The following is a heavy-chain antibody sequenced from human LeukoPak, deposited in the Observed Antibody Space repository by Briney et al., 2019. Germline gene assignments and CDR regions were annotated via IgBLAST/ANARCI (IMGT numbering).Heavy chain of an antibody. CDR1: GYTFTSYD. Sequence: GASVKVSCKASGYTFTSYDINWVRQATGQGLEWMGWMNPNSGNTGYAQKFQGRITITRNTSISTAYMELSSLRSEDTAVYYCARGRGRTNRQLLGLWAHKYYYYYMDVWGKGTTVTVSS. CDR2: MNPNSGNT. CDR3: ARGRGRTNRQLLGLWAHKYYYYYMDV. V-gene: IGHV1-8*03. J-gene: IGHJ6*03. D-gene: IGHD6-6*01.